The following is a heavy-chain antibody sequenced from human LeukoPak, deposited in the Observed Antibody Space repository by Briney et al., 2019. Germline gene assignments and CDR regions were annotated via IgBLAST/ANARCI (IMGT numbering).Heavy chain of an antibody. CDR2: IYYSGST. J-gene: IGHJ6*04. Sequence: SETLSLTCAVYGGSISSSSYYWGWIRQPPGKGLEWIGSIYYSGSTYYNPSLKSRVTISVDTSKNQFSLKLSSVTAADTAVYYCAREAHSMKYYYGSGSLAGILDVWGKGTTVTVSS. CDR1: GGSISSSSYY. D-gene: IGHD3-10*01. CDR3: AREAHSMKYYYGSGSLAGILDV. V-gene: IGHV4-39*07.